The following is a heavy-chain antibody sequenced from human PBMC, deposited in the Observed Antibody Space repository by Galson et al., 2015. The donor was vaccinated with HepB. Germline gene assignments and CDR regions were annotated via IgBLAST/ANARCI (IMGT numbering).Heavy chain of an antibody. D-gene: IGHD2-15*01. Sequence: SVKVSCKVSGYTLTELSMHWVRQAPGKGLEWMGGFDPEDGETIYAQKFQGRVTMTEDTSTDTAYMELSSLRSEDTAVYYCATDKCGGSCYRPGGFDPWGQGTLVTVSS. CDR2: FDPEDGET. CDR1: GYTLTELS. V-gene: IGHV1-24*01. CDR3: ATDKCGGSCYRPGGFDP. J-gene: IGHJ5*02.